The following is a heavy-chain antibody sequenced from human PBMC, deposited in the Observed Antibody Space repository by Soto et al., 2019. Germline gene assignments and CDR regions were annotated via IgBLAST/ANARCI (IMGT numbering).Heavy chain of an antibody. V-gene: IGHV4-59*01. CDR3: ARSVGATFLDF. CDR2: VYYSGST. D-gene: IGHD1-26*01. J-gene: IGHJ4*02. CDR1: YGSISNYY. Sequence: QVQLQESGPGLVKPSETLSLTCTVSYGSISNYYWSWIRQPPGKGLEWIGYVYYSGSTTYNPSLKSRVTISVDTSKNLFSLKLSSVTAADTAVYYCARSVGATFLDFWGQGTLVTVSS.